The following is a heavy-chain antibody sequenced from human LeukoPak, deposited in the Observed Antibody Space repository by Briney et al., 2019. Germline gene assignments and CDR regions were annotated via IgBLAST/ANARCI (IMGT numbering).Heavy chain of an antibody. CDR1: GGSISTYS. CDR2: ITYSGTT. CDR3: ARYGSGSYLDY. D-gene: IGHD3-10*01. J-gene: IGHJ4*02. V-gene: IGHV4-59*12. Sequence: PSEALSLTCTVSGGSISTYSWGWIRQPPGKGLEWIGYITYSGTTNYNPSLKSRVTMSVDTSKNQFSLNLSSVTAADTAVFYCARYGSGSYLDYWGQGTLVTVSS.